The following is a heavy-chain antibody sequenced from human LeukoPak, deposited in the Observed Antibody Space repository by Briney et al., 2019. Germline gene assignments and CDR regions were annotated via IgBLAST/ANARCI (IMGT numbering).Heavy chain of an antibody. CDR3: ARDYCSSTSCFYYYYGMDV. CDR1: GYTFTSYD. V-gene: IGHV1-8*01. J-gene: IGHJ6*02. Sequence: EASVKVSCKASGYTFTSYDINWVRQATGQGLEWMGWMNPNSGNTGYAQKFQGRVTMTRNTSISTAYMELSSLRPEDTAVYYCARDYCSSTSCFYYYYGMDVWGQGTTVTVSS. CDR2: MNPNSGNT. D-gene: IGHD2-2*01.